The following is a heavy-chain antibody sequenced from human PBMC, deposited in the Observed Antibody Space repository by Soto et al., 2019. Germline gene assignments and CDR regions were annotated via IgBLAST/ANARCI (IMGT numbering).Heavy chain of an antibody. J-gene: IGHJ4*02. CDR1: GESIDTAGYY. V-gene: IGHV4-31*03. CDR3: SRGDY. CDR2: IYHSGAT. Sequence: QVQLQESGPRLVRPSQTLSLTCTVSGESIDTAGYYWTWIRQRPGRVLEWLGFIYHSGATYYSSSMKSRLSISIDRSQNQFSLKVTSVTAADTAVYFCSRGDYWGQGMLVTVSS.